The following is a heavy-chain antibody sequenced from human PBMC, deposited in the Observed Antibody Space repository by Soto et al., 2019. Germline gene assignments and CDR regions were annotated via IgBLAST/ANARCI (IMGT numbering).Heavy chain of an antibody. CDR2: ISYDGSNK. Sequence: GGSLRLSCAASGFTFSSYGMHWVRQAPGKGLEWVAVISYDGSNKYYADSVKGRFTISRDNSKNTLYLQMNSLRAEDTAVYYCAKDLWSDGYYTGEKYYYYYYGMDVWGQGTTVTVSS. CDR3: AKDLWSDGYYTGEKYYYYYYGMDV. D-gene: IGHD3-3*01. J-gene: IGHJ6*02. V-gene: IGHV3-30*18. CDR1: GFTFSSYG.